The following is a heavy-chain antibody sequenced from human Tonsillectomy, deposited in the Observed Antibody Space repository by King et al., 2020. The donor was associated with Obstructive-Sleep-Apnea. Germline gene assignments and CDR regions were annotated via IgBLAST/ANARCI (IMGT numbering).Heavy chain of an antibody. Sequence: VQLVESGGGVVQPGRSLRLTCAASGFTFSTYGMHSVRLTPGKGPEWVAVIWYDGSNKYYSDSVKGRFTISRDNSKNTLYLQMNTLRAEDTAVYYCARENGYYGSGSYYYGMDVWGLGTTVTVSS. CDR2: IWYDGSNK. CDR1: GFTFSTYG. CDR3: ARENGYYGSGSYYYGMDV. V-gene: IGHV3-33*01. J-gene: IGHJ6*02. D-gene: IGHD3-10*01.